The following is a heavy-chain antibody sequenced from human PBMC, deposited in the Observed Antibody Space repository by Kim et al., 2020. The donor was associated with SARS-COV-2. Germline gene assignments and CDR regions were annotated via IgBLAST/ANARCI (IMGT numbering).Heavy chain of an antibody. D-gene: IGHD3-22*01. V-gene: IGHV3-23*01. CDR3: AKWADSSGILGIRGMGV. Sequence: VEGRFTISRDNSKNTLYLQMNSLRAEDTAVYYCAKWADSSGILGIRGMGVWGQGTTVTVSS. J-gene: IGHJ6*02.